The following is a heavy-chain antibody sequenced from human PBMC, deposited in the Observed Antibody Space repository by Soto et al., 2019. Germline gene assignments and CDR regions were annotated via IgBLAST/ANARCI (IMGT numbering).Heavy chain of an antibody. J-gene: IGHJ3*01. V-gene: IGHV2-5*02. Sequence: QITLKESGPTLVKPTQTLTLTCTFSGFSLSADGVGVGWIRQPPGKALEWLALIYWDDDKRYRPSLKSRLTITKDTSKNQVALTMTNMAPVDTATYYCAHAYGGTSWPNDAFDVWGQGTVVTVSS. CDR1: GFSLSADGVG. CDR3: AHAYGGTSWPNDAFDV. CDR2: IYWDDDK. D-gene: IGHD2-2*01.